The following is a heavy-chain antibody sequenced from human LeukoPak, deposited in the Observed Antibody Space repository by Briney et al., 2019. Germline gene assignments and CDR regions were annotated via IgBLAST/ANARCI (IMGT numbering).Heavy chain of an antibody. V-gene: IGHV1-46*01. J-gene: IGHJ4*02. Sequence: GASVKVSCKASGYTFTSYYMHWVRQAPGQGLEWMGLINPSGGSTSYAEKFQGRVTMTRDMSTSTVYMELSSLRSEDTAVYYCARAKGRDIVVVPAAMLDYWGQGTLVTVSS. D-gene: IGHD2-2*01. CDR2: INPSGGST. CDR1: GYTFTSYY. CDR3: ARAKGRDIVVVPAAMLDY.